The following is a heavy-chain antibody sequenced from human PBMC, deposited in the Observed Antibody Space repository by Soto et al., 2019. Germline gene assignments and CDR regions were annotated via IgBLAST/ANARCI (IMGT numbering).Heavy chain of an antibody. CDR3: ARHNAVAGNYYYYGMDV. CDR2: INHSGSA. CDR1: GGSFSGYI. Sequence: PSETLSLTCDVYGGSFSGYIWTWIRQTPGKGLQWIGQINHSGSANYNPSLKSRVTISVDTSKNQFSLKLSSVTAADTAVYYCARHNAVAGNYYYYGMDVWGQGTTVTVSS. V-gene: IGHV4-34*01. D-gene: IGHD6-19*01. J-gene: IGHJ6*02.